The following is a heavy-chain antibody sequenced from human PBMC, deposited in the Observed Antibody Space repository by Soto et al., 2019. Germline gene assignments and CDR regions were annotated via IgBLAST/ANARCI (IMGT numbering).Heavy chain of an antibody. J-gene: IGHJ4*02. Sequence: PGGSLRLSCAASGFTFSSYGMHWVRQAPGKGLEWVAVISYDGSNKYYADSVKGRFTISRDNSKNTLYLQMNSLRAEDTAVYYCAKDVGGGYYFDYWGQGALVTVSS. CDR2: ISYDGSNK. CDR3: AKDVGGGYYFDY. V-gene: IGHV3-30*18. D-gene: IGHD1-26*01. CDR1: GFTFSSYG.